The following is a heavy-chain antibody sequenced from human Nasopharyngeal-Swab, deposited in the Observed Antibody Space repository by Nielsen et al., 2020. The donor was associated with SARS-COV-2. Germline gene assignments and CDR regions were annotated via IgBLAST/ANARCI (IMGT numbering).Heavy chain of an antibody. J-gene: IGHJ3*02. D-gene: IGHD3-16*01. CDR1: GFSLSTSGVG. CDR2: IYHSGST. V-gene: IGHV4-30-2*01. Sequence: LVKPTQTLTLTCTFSGFSLSTSGVGVGWIRQPPGKGLEWIGYIYHSGSTYYNPSLKSRVTISVDRSKNQFSLKLSSVTAADTAVYYCARGGGRRAFDIWGQGTMVTVSS. CDR3: ARGGGRRAFDI.